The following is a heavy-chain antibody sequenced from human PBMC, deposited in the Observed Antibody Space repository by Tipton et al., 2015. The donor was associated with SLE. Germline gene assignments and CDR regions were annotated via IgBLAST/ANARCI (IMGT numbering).Heavy chain of an antibody. D-gene: IGHD1-20*01. CDR3: ASPSITGTSGWFDP. J-gene: IGHJ5*02. Sequence: TLSLTCTVSGGSISSSSYYWGWIRQPPGKGLEWIGYIYYSGSTYYNPSLQSRVTISVDTSKNQFSLKLSSVTAADTAVYYCASPSITGTSGWFDPWGQGTLVTVSS. CDR1: GGSISSSSYY. V-gene: IGHV4-39*07. CDR2: IYYSGST.